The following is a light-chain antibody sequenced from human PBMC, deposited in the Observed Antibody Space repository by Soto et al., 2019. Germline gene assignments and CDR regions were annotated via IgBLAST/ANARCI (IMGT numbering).Light chain of an antibody. J-gene: IGLJ2*01. Sequence: SYELTQSPSVSVAPGQTARITCGGNNIGTKSVHWYLQKPGQAPVLVVYDDSDRPSGIPERFSGSNSGNTATLTISRVEAGDEADYYCQVWDGDRDHSVVFGGGTKLTVL. CDR1: NIGTKS. V-gene: IGLV3-21*02. CDR2: DDS. CDR3: QVWDGDRDHSVV.